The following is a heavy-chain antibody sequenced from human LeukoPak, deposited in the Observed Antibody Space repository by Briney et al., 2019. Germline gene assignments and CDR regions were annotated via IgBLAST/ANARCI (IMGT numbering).Heavy chain of an antibody. CDR2: IYYSGST. D-gene: IGHD3-22*01. V-gene: IGHV4-59*08. J-gene: IGHJ3*02. CDR1: GGSISSYY. CDR3: ARQLYYYDSSGYYLDAFDI. Sequence: SETLSLTCTVSGGSISSYYWSWIRQPPGKGLEWIGYIYYSGSTNYNPSLKSRVTISVDTSKNQFSLKLSSVTAADTAVYYCARQLYYYDSSGYYLDAFDIWGQGTMVTVSS.